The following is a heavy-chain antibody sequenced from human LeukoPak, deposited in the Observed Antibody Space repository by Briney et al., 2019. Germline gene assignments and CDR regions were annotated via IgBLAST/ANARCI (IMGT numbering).Heavy chain of an antibody. CDR2: ISGSGGST. J-gene: IGHJ4*02. D-gene: IGHD2-15*01. CDR1: GFTFSSYA. V-gene: IGHV3-23*01. Sequence: GGSLRLSCAASGFTFSSYAMSWVRQAPGKGLEWVSAISGSGGSTYYADSVKGRFTISRDNSKNTLYLQMNSLRAEDTAAYYCAKDRICSGGSCYRLVYYFDYWGQGTLVTVSS. CDR3: AKDRICSGGSCYRLVYYFDY.